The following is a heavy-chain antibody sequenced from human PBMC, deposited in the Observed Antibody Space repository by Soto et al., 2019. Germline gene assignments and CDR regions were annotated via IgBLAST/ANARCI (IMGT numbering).Heavy chain of an antibody. CDR1: GFTFNNYW. CDR2: INSDGSNT. D-gene: IGHD2-15*01. Sequence: EVQLVESGGGLVQPGGSLRLSCAASGFTFNNYWIHWVRQGPGKGLVWVSRINSDGSNTNYADSVKGRFTISRDNAKNTVYLQMNSLRAEDTAVYYCARGARWFFYMDVWGKGTTVTVSS. CDR3: ARGARWFFYMDV. V-gene: IGHV3-74*01. J-gene: IGHJ6*03.